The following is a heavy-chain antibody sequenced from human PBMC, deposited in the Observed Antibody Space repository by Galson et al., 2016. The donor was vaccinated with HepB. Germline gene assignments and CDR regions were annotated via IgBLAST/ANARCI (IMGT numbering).Heavy chain of an antibody. D-gene: IGHD3-10*01. Sequence: PALVKPTQTLTLTCTCSGFSLTTSGVGVAWIRQPPGKALEWLALIYWNDDQRYSPSLKSRLTITKDTSKNQVVLTMTSMDPVDTAPYYCAHRPSYYGSGSTSFDIWGQGTMVTVSS. CDR3: AHRPSYYGSGSTSFDI. CDR1: GFSLTTSGVG. CDR2: IYWNDDQ. V-gene: IGHV2-5*01. J-gene: IGHJ3*02.